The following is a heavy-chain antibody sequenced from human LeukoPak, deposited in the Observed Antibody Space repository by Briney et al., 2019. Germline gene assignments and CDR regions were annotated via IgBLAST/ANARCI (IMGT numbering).Heavy chain of an antibody. Sequence: PSETLSLTCTVSGGTISSYYWSWIRQPPGKGLEWVGYIYYSGSSNYNPSLKSRVTISVDTSKNQFSLKLSSVTAADMAVYDCTRTTYYYDRSGYSYYFDYWGQGTLVTLSS. CDR3: TRTTYYYDRSGYSYYFDY. V-gene: IGHV4-59*01. CDR1: GGTISSYY. D-gene: IGHD3-22*01. J-gene: IGHJ4*02. CDR2: IYYSGSS.